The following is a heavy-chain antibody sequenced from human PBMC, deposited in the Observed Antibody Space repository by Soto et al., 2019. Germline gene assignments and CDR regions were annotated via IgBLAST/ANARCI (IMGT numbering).Heavy chain of an antibody. CDR1: GFTFSSYG. CDR2: IWYDGSNK. D-gene: IGHD1-26*01. Sequence: GSLRLSCAASGFTFSSYGMHWVRQAPGKGLEWVAVIWYDGSNKYYADSVKGRFTISRDNSRNTLYLQMNSLRAEDTAVYYCAREELRKNSIDYWGQGTLVTVSS. CDR3: AREELRKNSIDY. J-gene: IGHJ4*02. V-gene: IGHV3-33*01.